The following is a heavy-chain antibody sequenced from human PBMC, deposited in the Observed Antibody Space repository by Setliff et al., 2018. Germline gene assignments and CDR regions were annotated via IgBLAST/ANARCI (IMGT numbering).Heavy chain of an antibody. V-gene: IGHV4-39*02. D-gene: IGHD4-4*01. CDR1: GGTISSGGYY. J-gene: IGHJ5*01. Sequence: LSLTCTVSGGTISSGGYYWGWIRQPPGKGLEWIGRIYNSGTTNYNPSLKSRVTISADTSNNSFSLNLFSVTAADTAVYYCAGRDYSGGDSWGHGTLVTVSS. CDR3: AGRDYSGGDS. CDR2: IYNSGTT.